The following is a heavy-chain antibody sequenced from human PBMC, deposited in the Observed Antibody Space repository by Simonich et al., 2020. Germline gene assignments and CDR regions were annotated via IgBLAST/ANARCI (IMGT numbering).Heavy chain of an antibody. CDR2: INPSGGST. CDR3: ATSNWGRYYYYMDV. CDR1: GYTFTSYY. D-gene: IGHD7-27*01. V-gene: IGHV1-46*01. Sequence: QVQLVQSGAEVKKPGASVKVSCKASGYTFTSYYMHWVRQAPGQGLGWMGIINPSGGSTSYAQKFQGRVTITADTSTDTAYMELSSLRSEDTAVYYCATSNWGRYYYYMDVWGKGTTVTVSS. J-gene: IGHJ6*03.